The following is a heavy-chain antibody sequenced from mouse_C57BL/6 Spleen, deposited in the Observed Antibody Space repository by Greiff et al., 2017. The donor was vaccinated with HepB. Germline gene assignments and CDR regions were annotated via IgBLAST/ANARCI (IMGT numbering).Heavy chain of an antibody. Sequence: VQLQQPGAELVKPGASVKLSCKASGYTFTSYWMQWVKQRPGQGLEWIGEIDPSDSYTNYNQKFKGKATLTVDTSSSTAYMQLSSLTSEDSAVYYCARAGDCALFAYWGQGTLVTVSA. V-gene: IGHV1-50*01. D-gene: IGHD2-13*01. CDR2: IDPSDSYT. J-gene: IGHJ3*01. CDR3: ARAGDCALFAY. CDR1: GYTFTSYW.